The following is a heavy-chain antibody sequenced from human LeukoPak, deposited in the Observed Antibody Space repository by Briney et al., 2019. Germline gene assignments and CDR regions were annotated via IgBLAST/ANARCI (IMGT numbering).Heavy chain of an antibody. CDR2: ISAYNGNT. CDR3: AREMERAGLYYYYYGMDV. D-gene: IGHD1-14*01. J-gene: IGHJ6*02. V-gene: IGHV1-18*01. CDR1: GYTFTSYG. Sequence: ASVKVSCKASGYTFTSYGISWVRQAPGQGLEWMGWISAYNGNTNYAQKLQGRVTMTTDTSTSTAYMELRSLRSDDTAVYYCAREMERAGLYYYYYGMDVWGQGPRSPSP.